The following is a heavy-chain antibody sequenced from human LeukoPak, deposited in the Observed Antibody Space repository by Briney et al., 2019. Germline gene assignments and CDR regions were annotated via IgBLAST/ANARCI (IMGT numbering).Heavy chain of an antibody. J-gene: IGHJ4*02. CDR2: ITGNGLNT. CDR3: AKATMGSCNGAYCYPFDC. D-gene: IGHD2-15*01. CDR1: GFTFSSYA. V-gene: IGHV3-23*01. Sequence: PGGSLRLSCAASGFTFSSYAMNWVRQTPGKGLEWVSSITGNGLNTYYADSVKGRFAISRDNSKNTVVLQMSSLRAEDTAVYFCAKATMGSCNGAYCYPFDCWGQGTLVTVSS.